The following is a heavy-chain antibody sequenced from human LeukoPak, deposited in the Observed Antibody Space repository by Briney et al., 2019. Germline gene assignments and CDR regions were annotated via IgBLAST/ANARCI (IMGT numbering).Heavy chain of an antibody. J-gene: IGHJ4*02. CDR3: ARGRDSVRFLEWLELDY. V-gene: IGHV1-69*13. CDR1: GGTFSSYA. Sequence: SVKVSCKASGGTFSSYAISWVRQAPGQGLEWMGGIIPIFGTANYAQKFQGRVTITADESTSTAYMELSSLRSEGTAVYYCARGRDSVRFLEWLELDYWGQGTLVTVSS. D-gene: IGHD3-3*01. CDR2: IIPIFGTA.